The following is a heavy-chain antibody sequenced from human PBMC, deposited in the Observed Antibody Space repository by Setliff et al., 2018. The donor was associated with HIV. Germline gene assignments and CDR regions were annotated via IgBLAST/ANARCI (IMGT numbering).Heavy chain of an antibody. Sequence: GASVKVSFKASGYTFITYYMHWVRQAPGQGLEWMGIINPSGGSTWYAQKFQGRVTMTGDTSTNTLYMELSSLRSEDTAVYYCARGWEGGMDYWGQGTLVTVSS. J-gene: IGHJ4*02. CDR3: ARGWEGGMDY. V-gene: IGHV1-46*01. CDR2: INPSGGST. D-gene: IGHD1-26*01. CDR1: GYTFITYY.